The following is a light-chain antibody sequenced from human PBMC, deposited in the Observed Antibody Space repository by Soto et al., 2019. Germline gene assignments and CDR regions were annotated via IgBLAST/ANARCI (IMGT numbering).Light chain of an antibody. J-gene: IGLJ1*01. CDR2: EVS. CDR3: SSYAGSNIF. V-gene: IGLV2-8*01. Sequence: QSVLTQPPSESGSPGQSVTISCTGTSSDVGGYNYVSWYQQHPGKAPKLMIYEVSKRPSGVPDRFSGSKSGNTASLTVSGLQAEDEADYYCSSYAGSNIFFGTGTKLTVL. CDR1: SSDVGGYNY.